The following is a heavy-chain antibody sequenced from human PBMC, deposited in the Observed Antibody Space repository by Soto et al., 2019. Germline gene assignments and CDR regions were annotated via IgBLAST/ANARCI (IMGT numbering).Heavy chain of an antibody. J-gene: IGHJ6*02. V-gene: IGHV1-46*01. Sequence: ASVKVSCKASGYTFTNHYIHWVRQAPGQGLEFMGIINPTGGSTNYAQKFQGRVTITADESTSTAYMELSSLRSEDTAVYYCARASTIFGVVISYYYYGMDVWGQGTTVTVSS. CDR3: ARASTIFGVVISYYYYGMDV. D-gene: IGHD3-3*01. CDR2: INPTGGST. CDR1: GYTFTNHY.